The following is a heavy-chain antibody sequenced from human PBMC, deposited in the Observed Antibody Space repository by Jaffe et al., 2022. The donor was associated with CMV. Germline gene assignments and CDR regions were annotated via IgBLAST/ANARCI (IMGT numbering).Heavy chain of an antibody. CDR2: IYYSGST. Sequence: QVQLRESGPGLVKPSQTLSLTCTVSGGSINNNDYYWSWIRQHPGKGLEWIGYIYYSGSTYYNPSLKSRVTMSIDTSKNQFSLKLNSVTAADTAVYYCARVRSDITLFGVITHHGMDVWGQGTTVTVSS. D-gene: IGHD3-3*01. CDR3: ARVRSDITLFGVITHHGMDV. J-gene: IGHJ6*02. V-gene: IGHV4-31*03. CDR1: GGSINNNDYY.